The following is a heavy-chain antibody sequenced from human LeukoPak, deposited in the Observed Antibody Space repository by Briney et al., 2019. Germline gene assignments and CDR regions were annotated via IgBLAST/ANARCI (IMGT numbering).Heavy chain of an antibody. J-gene: IGHJ5*02. Sequence: GGSLRLSCAASGFTFDDYAMHWVRQAPGKGLEWVSGISWNSGSIGYADSVKGRFTISRDNAKNSLYLQMNSLRAEDTAVYYCARRVGLYYGSGTNWFDPWGQGTLVTVSS. V-gene: IGHV3-9*01. CDR2: ISWNSGSI. D-gene: IGHD3-10*01. CDR3: ARRVGLYYGSGTNWFDP. CDR1: GFTFDDYA.